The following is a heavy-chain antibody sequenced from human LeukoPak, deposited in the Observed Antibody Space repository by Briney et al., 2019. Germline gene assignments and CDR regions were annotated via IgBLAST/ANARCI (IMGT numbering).Heavy chain of an antibody. V-gene: IGHV3-23*01. CDR3: AKEGISSGWFYYYYYGMDV. CDR2: ISGSGGST. D-gene: IGHD6-19*01. CDR1: GFTFSSYA. Sequence: GGSLRLSCAASGFTFSSYAMSWVRQAPGKGLEWVSAISGSGGSTYYADSVKGRFTISRDNSKNTLYLQMNSLRAEDTAVYYCAKEGISSGWFYYYYYGMDVWGQGITVTVSS. J-gene: IGHJ6*02.